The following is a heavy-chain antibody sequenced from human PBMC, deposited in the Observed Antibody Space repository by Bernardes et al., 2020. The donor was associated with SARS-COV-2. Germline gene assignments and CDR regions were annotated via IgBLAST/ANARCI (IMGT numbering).Heavy chain of an antibody. CDR2: IYYSGST. CDR1: GGSISSYY. D-gene: IGHD2-15*01. J-gene: IGHJ5*02. Sequence: SETLSLTCTVSGGSISSYYWSWIRQPPGKGLEWIGYIYYSGSTNYNPSLKSRVTISVDTSKNQFSLKLSSVTAADTAVYYCARHIPPDLGCSGGSCYYNWFDPWGQGTLVTVSS. V-gene: IGHV4-59*08. CDR3: ARHIPPDLGCSGGSCYYNWFDP.